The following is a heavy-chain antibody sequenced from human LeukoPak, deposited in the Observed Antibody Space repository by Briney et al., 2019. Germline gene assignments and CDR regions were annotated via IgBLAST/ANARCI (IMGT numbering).Heavy chain of an antibody. Sequence: PGGSLRLSCAASGFTFSDYYMSWIRQAPGKGLEWVSYISSSGSTIYYADSVKGRFTISRDNAKNSLYLQMNSLRAEDTAVYYCAREMRYYDSSGYYQSWFDPWGQGTLVTVSS. D-gene: IGHD3-22*01. V-gene: IGHV3-11*01. CDR3: AREMRYYDSSGYYQSWFDP. CDR2: ISSSGSTI. CDR1: GFTFSDYY. J-gene: IGHJ5*02.